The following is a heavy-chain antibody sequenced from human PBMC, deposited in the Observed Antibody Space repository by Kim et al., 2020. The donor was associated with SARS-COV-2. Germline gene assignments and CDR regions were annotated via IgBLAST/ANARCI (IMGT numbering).Heavy chain of an antibody. J-gene: IGHJ3*02. Sequence: GGSLTLSCAASGFTFSSYWMHWVRQAPGKGLVWVSRINSDGSSTSYADSVKGRFTISRDNAKNTLYLQMNSLRAEDTAVYYCARGGGVADAFDIWGQGTMVTVSS. V-gene: IGHV3-74*01. CDR1: GFTFSSYW. D-gene: IGHD3-16*01. CDR3: ARGGGVADAFDI. CDR2: INSDGSST.